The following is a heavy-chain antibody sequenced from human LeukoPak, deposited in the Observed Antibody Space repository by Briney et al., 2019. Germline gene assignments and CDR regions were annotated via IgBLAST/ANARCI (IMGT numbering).Heavy chain of an antibody. V-gene: IGHV3-21*01. Sequence: GGSLRLSCAASGFTFSSYSMNWVRQAPRKGLEWVSSISSSSSYIYYADSVKGRFTISRDNAKNSLYLQMNSLRAEDTAVYYCARDPPPAYVDTAMATTWGQGTLVTVSS. D-gene: IGHD5-18*01. J-gene: IGHJ5*02. CDR3: ARDPPPAYVDTAMATT. CDR2: ISSSSSYI. CDR1: GFTFSSYS.